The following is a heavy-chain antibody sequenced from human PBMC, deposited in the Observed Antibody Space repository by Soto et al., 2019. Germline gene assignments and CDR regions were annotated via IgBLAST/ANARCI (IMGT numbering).Heavy chain of an antibody. D-gene: IGHD5-12*01. J-gene: IGHJ4*02. CDR2: IVASGAIT. CDR3: AKNSAATIRVGYDY. CDR1: GFTFSSYP. Sequence: EVQLLESGGGLAQPGGSLRLSCAASGFTFSSYPMSWVRQAPEQGLGWVSGIVASGAITYYADSVKGRFTISRDNSKNTLYLQMNSLRAEDTAVYYCAKNSAATIRVGYDYWGQGTLVTVSS. V-gene: IGHV3-23*01.